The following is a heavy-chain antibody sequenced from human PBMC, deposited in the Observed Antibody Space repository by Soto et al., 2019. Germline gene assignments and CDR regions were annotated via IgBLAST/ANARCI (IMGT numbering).Heavy chain of an antibody. J-gene: IGHJ6*02. CDR3: AREQPPRITIFGVVIHYGMDV. Sequence: GGSLRLSCAASGFTFSSYGMHWDRQAPGKGLEWVAVIRYDGSNKYYADSVKGRFTISRDNSKNTLYLQMNSLRAEDTAVYYCAREQPPRITIFGVVIHYGMDVWGQGTTVTVSS. CDR1: GFTFSSYG. V-gene: IGHV3-33*01. CDR2: IRYDGSNK. D-gene: IGHD3-3*01.